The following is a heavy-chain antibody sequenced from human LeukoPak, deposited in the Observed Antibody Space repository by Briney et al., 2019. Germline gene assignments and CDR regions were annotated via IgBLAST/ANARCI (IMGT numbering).Heavy chain of an antibody. D-gene: IGHD6-25*01. CDR3: AKISSSAESNFDY. CDR2: IWPDGSKK. J-gene: IGHJ4*02. V-gene: IGHV3-33*06. CDR1: GLTFSTYA. Sequence: GGSLRLSCAASGLTFSTYAMHWVRQAPGKGLEWVGIIWPDGSKKYYADSVKGRFAISRENSKNTVYLQMNDLRPEDTALYFCAKISSSAESNFDYWGQGTLLTVSS.